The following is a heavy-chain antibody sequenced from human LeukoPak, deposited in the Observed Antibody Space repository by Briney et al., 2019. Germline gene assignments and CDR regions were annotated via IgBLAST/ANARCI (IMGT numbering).Heavy chain of an antibody. CDR1: GYTFTSYA. J-gene: IGHJ3*02. D-gene: IGHD3-9*01. CDR2: INAGNGNT. CDR3: ARELRRYPHAFDI. Sequence: GASVKVSCKASGYTFTSYAMHWVRQSPGQRLEWMGWINAGNGNTKYSQKFQGRVTLTRDTSASTAYMELSSLRSEDTAVYYCARELRRYPHAFDIWGQGTMVTVSS. V-gene: IGHV1-3*01.